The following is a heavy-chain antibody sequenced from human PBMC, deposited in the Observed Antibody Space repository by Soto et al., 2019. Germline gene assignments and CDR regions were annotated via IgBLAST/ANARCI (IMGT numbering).Heavy chain of an antibody. CDR1: GGSISGYY. J-gene: IGHJ4*02. Sequence: SETLSLTCTVSGGSISGYYWSWIRQPPGKGLEWIGYIYYSGSTNYNPSLKSRVTISVDTSKNQFSLKLSSVTAADTAVYYCARSSGYSSSRFDYWGQRIPVTGSS. CDR3: ARSSGYSSSRFDY. V-gene: IGHV4-59*01. CDR2: IYYSGST. D-gene: IGHD6-13*01.